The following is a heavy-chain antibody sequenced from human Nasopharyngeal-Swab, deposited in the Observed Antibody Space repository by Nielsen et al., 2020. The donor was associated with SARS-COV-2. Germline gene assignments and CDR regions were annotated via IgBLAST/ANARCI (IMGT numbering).Heavy chain of an antibody. J-gene: IGHJ3*02. CDR1: VYTLPVLS. D-gene: IGHD3-3*01. V-gene: IGHV1-24*01. Sequence: ASVTVSCMVSVYTLPVLSIHWVRQATGNGLEWMGSVVPEDGEPIHAQNFQGRVTMTEDTSTYTAYLELSSLRSEDTAVYYCASEGSGVFGVVIYAFDIWGPGTLVTVSS. CDR2: VVPEDGEP. CDR3: ASEGSGVFGVVIYAFDI.